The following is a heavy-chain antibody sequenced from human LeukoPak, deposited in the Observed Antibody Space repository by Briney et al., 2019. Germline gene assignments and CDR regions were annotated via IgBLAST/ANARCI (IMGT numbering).Heavy chain of an antibody. CDR3: ARDVEDIVVVPAAIPSWFDP. CDR2: ISAYNGNT. CDR1: GYTFTSYG. D-gene: IGHD2-2*02. J-gene: IGHJ5*02. Sequence: VKVSCKASGYTFTSYGISWVRQAPGQGLEWMGWISAYNGNTNYAQKLQGRVTMTTDTSTSTAYMELRSLRSADTAVYYCARDVEDIVVVPAAIPSWFDPWGQGTLVTVSS. V-gene: IGHV1-18*01.